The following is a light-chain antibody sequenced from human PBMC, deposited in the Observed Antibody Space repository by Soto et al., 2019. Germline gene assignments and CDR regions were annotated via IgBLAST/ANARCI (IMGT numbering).Light chain of an antibody. CDR1: ESVSSNQ. J-gene: IGKJ5*01. Sequence: VVLTQSPATLSLSPGERAALSCGASESVSSNQLAWYQQKPGLAPRLLIYDASSRASGIPERFSGSGSGTGFSLTISSLEPEDYAVYYCQQYGSSPITFGQGTRLEIK. CDR2: DAS. V-gene: IGKV3D-20*01. CDR3: QQYGSSPIT.